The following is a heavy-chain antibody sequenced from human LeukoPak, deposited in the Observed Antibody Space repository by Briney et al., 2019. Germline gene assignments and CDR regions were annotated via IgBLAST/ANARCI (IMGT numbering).Heavy chain of an antibody. J-gene: IGHJ6*03. V-gene: IGHV4-39*02. CDR2: IYYSVST. D-gene: IGHD5-12*01. CDR1: GGSISSSSFY. CDR3: ARDPYSGYYGDYYYYYMDV. Sequence: SETLSLTCTVSGGSISSSSFYWGWIRQPPGKGLEWIGIIYYSVSTCYNPSLKSRVTISVDTSKNQFSLKLSSVTAADTAVYYCARDPYSGYYGDYYYYYMDVWGKGTTVTISS.